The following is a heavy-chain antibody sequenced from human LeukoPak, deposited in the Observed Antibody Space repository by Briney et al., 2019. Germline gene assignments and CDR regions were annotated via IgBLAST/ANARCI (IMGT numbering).Heavy chain of an antibody. CDR2: IYPGDSDT. J-gene: IGHJ4*02. Sequence: GASLKISCKGSGYSFTSYWIGWVRQMPGKGLEWMGIIYPGDSDTRYSPSFQGQVTISADKSISTAYLQWSSLKASDTAMYYCARGWGYSSGWPSFDYWGQGTLVTVSS. V-gene: IGHV5-51*01. D-gene: IGHD6-19*01. CDR3: ARGWGYSSGWPSFDY. CDR1: GYSFTSYW.